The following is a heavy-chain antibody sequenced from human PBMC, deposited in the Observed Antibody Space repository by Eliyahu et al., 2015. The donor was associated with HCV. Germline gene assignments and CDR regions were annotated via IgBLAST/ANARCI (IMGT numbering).Heavy chain of an antibody. V-gene: IGHV1-2*02. Sequence: QVHLVQSAVEVKKPGASVKVSCKASGYTFTDYYMHWVRQAPGQGLEWMGWINPKTGGTDYAQKFQGRVTLTRDTSISTAYMELSSLRSDDTAVFFCVRDFAVGYASSPGAYWGQGTLVPVSS. D-gene: IGHD3-16*01. J-gene: IGHJ4*02. CDR3: VRDFAVGYASSPGAY. CDR1: GYTFTDYY. CDR2: INPKTGGT.